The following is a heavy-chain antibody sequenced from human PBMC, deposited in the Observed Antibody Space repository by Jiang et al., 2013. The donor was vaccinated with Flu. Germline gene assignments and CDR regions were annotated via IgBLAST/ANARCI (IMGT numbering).Heavy chain of an antibody. CDR3: TKGGGSGTYYLFDS. CDR1: FSSYA. J-gene: IGHJ4*02. V-gene: IGHV3-23*01. Sequence: FSSYAMSWVRQAPGRGWSGSQLLVVNGGGTNYADSVKGRFSISRDNSRNTLYMQMNSLRAEDTATYYCTKGGGSGTYYLFDSWGQGTLVTISS. D-gene: IGHD3-10*01. CDR2: LVVNGGGT.